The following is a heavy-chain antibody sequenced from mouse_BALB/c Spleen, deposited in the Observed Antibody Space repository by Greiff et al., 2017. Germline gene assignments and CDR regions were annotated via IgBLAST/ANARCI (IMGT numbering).Heavy chain of an antibody. Sequence: EVNVVESGGGLVKPGGSLKLSCAASGFTFSSYAMSWVRQTPEKRLEWVASISSGGSTYYPDSVKGRFTISRDNARNILYLQMSSLRSEDTAMYYCARGYYGYAMDYWGQGTSVTVSS. D-gene: IGHD2-2*01. CDR1: GFTFSSYA. CDR2: ISSGGST. V-gene: IGHV5-6-5*01. CDR3: ARGYYGYAMDY. J-gene: IGHJ4*01.